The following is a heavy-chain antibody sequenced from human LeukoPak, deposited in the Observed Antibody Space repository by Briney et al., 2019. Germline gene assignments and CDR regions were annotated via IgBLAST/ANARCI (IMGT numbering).Heavy chain of an antibody. CDR1: GFTVSSYY. Sequence: PGGSLRLSCAASGFTVSSYYMNWVRQTPGKGLEWVSVIYSGGSTYYADSVKGRFTISRDNSNNTPYLQMNSLRAEDTAVYYCARGIYGPYSFDSWGQGTLVTVSS. V-gene: IGHV3-53*01. CDR2: IYSGGST. D-gene: IGHD2/OR15-2a*01. J-gene: IGHJ4*02. CDR3: ARGIYGPYSFDS.